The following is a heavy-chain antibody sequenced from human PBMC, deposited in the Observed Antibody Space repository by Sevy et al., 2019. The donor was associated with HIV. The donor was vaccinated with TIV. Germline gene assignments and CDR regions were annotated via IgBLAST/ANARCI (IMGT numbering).Heavy chain of an antibody. V-gene: IGHV3-33*01. Sequence: GGSLRLSCTATGFTFSNYAMHWVRQAPGKGLEWVAIIWSDGAYQYHGDSVKGRFTISRDNSKNTLYLQMNNVRVEDTAVYYCARGGYYYDNAAYYALDSWGQGTLVTVSS. CDR3: ARGGYYYDNAAYYALDS. CDR1: GFTFSNYA. J-gene: IGHJ4*02. D-gene: IGHD3-22*01. CDR2: IWSDGAYQ.